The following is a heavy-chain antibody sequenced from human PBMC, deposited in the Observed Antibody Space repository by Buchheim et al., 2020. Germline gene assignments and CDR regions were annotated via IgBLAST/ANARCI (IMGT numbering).Heavy chain of an antibody. CDR1: GFTFSSYA. V-gene: IGHV3-23*01. D-gene: IGHD3-3*01. CDR3: AKDLGLWSGYYTLDY. J-gene: IGHJ4*02. CDR2: TSSSGAGT. Sequence: EVQLLESGGGLVQPGGSLRLSCAASGFTFSSYAMSWVRQAPGKGLEWVSSTSSSGAGTYYADSVKGRFTTSRDNSKNTLYLQMNSLGAEDTAVYYCAKDLGLWSGYYTLDYWGQGTL.